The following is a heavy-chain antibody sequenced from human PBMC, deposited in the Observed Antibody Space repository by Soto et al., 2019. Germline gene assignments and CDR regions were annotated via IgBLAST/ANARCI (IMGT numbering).Heavy chain of an antibody. CDR2: IYSGGST. CDR3: AGSSMDGYNYYYGMDV. D-gene: IGHD5-12*01. J-gene: IGHJ6*02. V-gene: IGHV3-53*01. Sequence: GGSLRLSCAASGFTFSSGGMHWVRQAPGKGLGWVAVIYSGGSTYYADSVKGRFTISSDNSKNTMYLQMNSLRAEEMAVYYCAGSSMDGYNYYYGMDVWGQGTTVTVSS. CDR1: GFTFSSGG.